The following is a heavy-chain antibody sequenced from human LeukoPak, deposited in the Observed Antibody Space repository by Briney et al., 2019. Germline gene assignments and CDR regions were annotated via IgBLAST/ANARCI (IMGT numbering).Heavy chain of an antibody. Sequence: GGSLRLSCAASGFTFSSYGMHWVRQAPGKGPEWVAVISYDGSNKYYADSVKGRFTISRDNSKNTLYLQMNSLRAEDTAVYYCAKDPRGWLQPYYFDYWGQGTLVTVSS. V-gene: IGHV3-30*18. D-gene: IGHD5-24*01. J-gene: IGHJ4*02. CDR1: GFTFSSYG. CDR3: AKDPRGWLQPYYFDY. CDR2: ISYDGSNK.